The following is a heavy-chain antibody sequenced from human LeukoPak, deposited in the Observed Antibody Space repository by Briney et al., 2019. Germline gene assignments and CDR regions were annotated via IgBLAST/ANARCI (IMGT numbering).Heavy chain of an antibody. J-gene: IGHJ6*03. CDR3: AKELERTRNGQWELLNLPYYYYYMDV. D-gene: IGHD1-26*01. V-gene: IGHV3-23*01. CDR2: ISGSGGST. CDR1: GFTFSSYG. Sequence: GGSLRLSCAASGFTFSSYGMNWVRQAPGKGLEWVSAISGSGGSTYYADSVKGRFTISRDNSKNTLYLQMNSLRAEDTAVYYCAKELERTRNGQWELLNLPYYYYYMDVWGKGTTVTVSS.